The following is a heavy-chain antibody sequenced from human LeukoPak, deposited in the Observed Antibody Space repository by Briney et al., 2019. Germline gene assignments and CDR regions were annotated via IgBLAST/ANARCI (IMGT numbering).Heavy chain of an antibody. J-gene: IGHJ4*02. D-gene: IGHD6-13*01. CDR3: TKRFGFAAGLDFDY. Sequence: GGSLRLSCAASGVTFSSYAMSWVRQAPGKGLEWVSAMSGSGGSTYYADSVKGRFTISRDNSKNTLYLQMNSLRAEDTAVYYCTKRFGFAAGLDFDYWVQGTLVTVSS. V-gene: IGHV3-23*01. CDR1: GVTFSSYA. CDR2: MSGSGGST.